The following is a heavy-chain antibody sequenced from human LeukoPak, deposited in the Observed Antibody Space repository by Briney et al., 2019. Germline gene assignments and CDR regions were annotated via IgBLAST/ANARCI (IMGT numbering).Heavy chain of an antibody. CDR3: AKDSYGAFQH. CDR1: GFTFSSYA. Sequence: GGSLRLSCAASGFTFSSYAMSWVRQAPGKGLEWVSAIRGSGGSTYYADSVEGRFTISRDNSKNTLYLQMNSLRAEDTAVYYCAKDSYGAFQHWGQGTLVTVSS. J-gene: IGHJ1*01. CDR2: IRGSGGST. D-gene: IGHD4-17*01. V-gene: IGHV3-23*01.